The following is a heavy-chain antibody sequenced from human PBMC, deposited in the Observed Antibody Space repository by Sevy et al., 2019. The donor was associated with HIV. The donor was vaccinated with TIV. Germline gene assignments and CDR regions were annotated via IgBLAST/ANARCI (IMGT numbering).Heavy chain of an antibody. D-gene: IGHD1-7*01. V-gene: IGHV3-35*01. CDR1: GFTFSNSD. Sequence: GGSLRLSCAASGFTFSNSDMNWVHQAPGKGLEWVSGVSWNGSRTHYAYSVKGRFIISRDNSRNTLYLQTNSLRAEDTAIYFCAKDRIWELGDAFDIWGQGTMVTVSS. J-gene: IGHJ3*02. CDR3: AKDRIWELGDAFDI. CDR2: VSWNGSRT.